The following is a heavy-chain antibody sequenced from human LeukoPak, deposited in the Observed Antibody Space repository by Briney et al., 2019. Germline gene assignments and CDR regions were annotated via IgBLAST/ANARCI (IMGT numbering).Heavy chain of an antibody. CDR3: ASIGYSSGWYNYFDY. V-gene: IGHV1-3*01. CDR1: GYTFTSYA. J-gene: IGHJ4*02. CDR2: INAGNGNT. Sequence: ASVKVSCKASGYTFTSYAMHWVRQAPGQRLEWMGWINAGNGNTKYSQKFQGRVTITRDTSASTAYMELSSLRSEDTAVYYCASIGYSSGWYNYFDYWGQGTLVTVSS. D-gene: IGHD6-19*01.